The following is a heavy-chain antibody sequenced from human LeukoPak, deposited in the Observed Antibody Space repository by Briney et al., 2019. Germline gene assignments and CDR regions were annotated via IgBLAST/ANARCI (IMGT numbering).Heavy chain of an antibody. J-gene: IGHJ4*02. CDR2: MNPNSGNT. CDR1: GYTFTSYD. D-gene: IGHD6-13*01. V-gene: IGHV1-8*03. Sequence: ASVKVSCKASGYTFTSYDINWVRQATGQGLEWMGWMNPNSGNTGYAQKFQGRVTITRNTSISTAYMELSSLRSEDTAVYYCAGGSVVIFPYSSPYYFDSWRQGTLVTVPS. CDR3: AGGSVVIFPYSSPYYFDS.